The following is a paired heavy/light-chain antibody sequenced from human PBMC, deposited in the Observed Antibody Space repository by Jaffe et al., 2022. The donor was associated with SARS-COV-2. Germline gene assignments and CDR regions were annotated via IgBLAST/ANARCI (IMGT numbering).Light chain of an antibody. V-gene: IGLV3-19*01. J-gene: IGLJ3*02. Sequence: SSELTQDPSVSVALGQTVRITCQGDSLRTYYPNWFQQKPGQAPVLVIYAKNTRPSGIPDRFSGSRSGDTASLTITGTQAEDEADYYCNSRDSDGNHWVFGGGTKLTVL. CDR2: AKN. CDR3: NSRDSDGNHWV. CDR1: SLRTYY.
Heavy chain of an antibody. D-gene: IGHD3-22*01. Sequence: QAQLVESGGGAVQPGRSLRLSCVASGFTFSNFDMHWVRQAPGKGLEWVAVISYDGNNKYYADSVKGRFTVSRDSSKSTMNLQMNSLGTEDSAVYYCAKGPHYYYDNTGYYRNLYSYSMDVWGQGTTVIVSS. CDR3: AKGPHYYYDNTGYYRNLYSYSMDV. CDR2: ISYDGNNK. CDR1: GFTFSNFD. J-gene: IGHJ6*02. V-gene: IGHV3-30*18.